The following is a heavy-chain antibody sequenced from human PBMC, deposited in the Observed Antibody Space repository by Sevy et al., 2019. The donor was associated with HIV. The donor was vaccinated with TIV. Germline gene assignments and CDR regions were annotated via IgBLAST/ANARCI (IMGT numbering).Heavy chain of an antibody. D-gene: IGHD4-17*01. V-gene: IGHV3-30-3*01. CDR1: GFTFSSYA. CDR2: ISYDGSNK. J-gene: IGHJ5*02. CDR3: ARDQHDYAGNLRTGWFDP. Sequence: GGSLRLSCAASGFTFSSYAMHWVRQAPGKGLEWVAVISYDGSNKYYADSVKGRFTISRDNSKNRLYLQVESLRTEDTAVYYCARDQHDYAGNLRTGWFDPWGQGTLVTVSS.